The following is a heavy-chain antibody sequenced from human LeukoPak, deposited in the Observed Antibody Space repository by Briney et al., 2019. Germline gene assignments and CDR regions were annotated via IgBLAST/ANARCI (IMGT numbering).Heavy chain of an antibody. D-gene: IGHD3-22*01. Sequence: PSETLSLTCTVSGGSISSYFWSWIRQPAGKGLEWIGRIYISGSTNYNPSLKSRVTISVDTSKNQFSLKLSSVTAADTAVYYCARGYYDSSGYLAIDYWGQGTLVTVSS. CDR2: IYISGST. J-gene: IGHJ4*02. CDR1: GGSISSYF. V-gene: IGHV4-4*07. CDR3: ARGYYDSSGYLAIDY.